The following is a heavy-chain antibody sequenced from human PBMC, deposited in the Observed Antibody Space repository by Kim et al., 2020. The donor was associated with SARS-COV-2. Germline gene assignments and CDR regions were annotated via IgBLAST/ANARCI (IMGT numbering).Heavy chain of an antibody. J-gene: IGHJ2*01. D-gene: IGHD3-10*01. Sequence: SETLSLTCTVSDDSISDFWSWIRLPPGKGLELIGYIRHSGHTIYNPSLKSRVTMSVDTSKNQFSLNLTSVTAADTAVYYCASQYSYGPTDYWDFDLWGRG. CDR3: ASQYSYGPTDYWDFDL. CDR1: DDSISDF. CDR2: IRHSGHT. V-gene: IGHV4-59*08.